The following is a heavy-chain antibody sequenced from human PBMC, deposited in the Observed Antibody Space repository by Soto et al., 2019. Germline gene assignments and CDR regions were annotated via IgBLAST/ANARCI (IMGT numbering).Heavy chain of an antibody. CDR1: GGTFSSYA. Sequence: ASVKVSCKASGGTFSSYAISWVRQAPGQGLEWMGGIIPIFGTANYAQKFQGRVTITADESTSTAYMELSSLRSEDTAVYYCARSFMITFGGVIANFHAFDIWG. D-gene: IGHD3-16*02. CDR3: ARSFMITFGGVIANFHAFDI. CDR2: IIPIFGTA. J-gene: IGHJ3*02. V-gene: IGHV1-69*13.